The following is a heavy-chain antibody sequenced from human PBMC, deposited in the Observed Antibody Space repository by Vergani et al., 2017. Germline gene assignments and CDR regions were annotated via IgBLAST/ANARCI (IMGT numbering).Heavy chain of an antibody. CDR1: GFTVSSNY. CDR3: ARGIAEGYYYYYMDV. Sequence: EVQLVETGGGLIQPGESLRLSCAASGFTVSSNYMSWVRQAPGKGLEWVSVIYSGGSTYYADSVKGRFTISRDDSKNTLYLQMNSLRAEDTAVYYCARGIAEGYYYYYMDVWGKGTTVTVSS. V-gene: IGHV3-53*02. CDR2: IYSGGST. D-gene: IGHD2-21*01. J-gene: IGHJ6*03.